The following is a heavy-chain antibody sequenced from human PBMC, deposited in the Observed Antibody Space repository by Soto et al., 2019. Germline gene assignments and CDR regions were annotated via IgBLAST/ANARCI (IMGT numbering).Heavy chain of an antibody. CDR3: ARDSFAHYGDYGAVDYYYYYGMDV. V-gene: IGHV3-33*01. CDR2: IWYDGNNK. D-gene: IGHD4-17*01. Sequence: QVQLVESGGGVVQPGRSLRLSCAASGFTFSSYGMHWVRQAPGKGLEWVAVIWYDGNNKYYADSVRGRFTISRDNSKNTLYLRVNSLRAEDTAVYYCARDSFAHYGDYGAVDYYYYYGMDVWGQGTTVTVSS. J-gene: IGHJ6*02. CDR1: GFTFSSYG.